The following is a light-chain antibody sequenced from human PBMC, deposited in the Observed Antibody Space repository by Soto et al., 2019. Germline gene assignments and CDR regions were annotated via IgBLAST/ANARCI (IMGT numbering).Light chain of an antibody. V-gene: IGLV4-69*01. J-gene: IGLJ2*01. Sequence: QLVLTQSPSASASLGASVKLTCTLSSGHSSYAIAWHQQQPEKGPRYLMRVNSDGRHIKGDGIPDRFSGSSSGAERYLPIASLQSEDEADYYCQTWGTGTVVFGGGTKLTVL. CDR1: SGHSSYA. CDR2: VNSDGRH. CDR3: QTWGTGTVV.